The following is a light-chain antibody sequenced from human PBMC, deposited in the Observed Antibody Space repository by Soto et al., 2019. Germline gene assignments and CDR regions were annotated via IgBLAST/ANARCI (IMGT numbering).Light chain of an antibody. V-gene: IGKV3-15*01. J-gene: IGKJ4*01. Sequence: EIVMTQSPATLSVSPGERATLSCRASHRVNTYLAWYQQRPGQAPRLLIYDASTRATDIPARFSGSGSGTEFTLTISSLQSEDFAVYYWQQYNNWPLTFGGGTKVDIK. CDR3: QQYNNWPLT. CDR2: DAS. CDR1: HRVNTY.